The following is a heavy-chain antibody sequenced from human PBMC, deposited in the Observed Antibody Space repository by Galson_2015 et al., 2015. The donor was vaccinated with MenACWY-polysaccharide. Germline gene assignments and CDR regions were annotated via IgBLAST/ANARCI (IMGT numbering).Heavy chain of an antibody. CDR1: GGSMSSYH. CDR2: IHYNGGT. V-gene: IGHV4-59*01. CDR3: ARIGGMNKGNYYNYGWFDS. Sequence: SGPGLMQPSETLSLTCTVSGGSMSSYHWTWIRQSPGKGLEWIGWIHYNGGTKYSPSLNSRVTISGDTSRNQFSRKLSSVTTTDTAVYYCARIGGMNKGNYYNYGWFDSWGQGTLVTVSS. D-gene: IGHD5-18*01. J-gene: IGHJ5*01.